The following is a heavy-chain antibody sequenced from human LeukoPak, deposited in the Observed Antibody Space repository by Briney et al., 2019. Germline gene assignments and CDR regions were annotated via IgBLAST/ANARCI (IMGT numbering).Heavy chain of an antibody. D-gene: IGHD6-13*01. CDR2: IIPIFGTA. J-gene: IGHJ4*02. CDR3: ARTQAAADTPFDY. Sequence: ASVKVSCKASGGTFSSYAISWVRQAPGQGLEWMGGIIPIFGTANYAQKFQGRVTITADKSTSTAYMELSSLRSEDTAVYYCARTQAAADTPFDYWGQRTLVIVSS. V-gene: IGHV1-69*06. CDR1: GGTFSSYA.